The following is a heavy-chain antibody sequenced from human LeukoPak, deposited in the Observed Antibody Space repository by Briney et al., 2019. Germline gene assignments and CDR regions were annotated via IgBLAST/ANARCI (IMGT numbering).Heavy chain of an antibody. CDR2: ISYDGSNK. D-gene: IGHD6-13*01. V-gene: IGHV3-30*03. CDR1: GFTFSDYG. CDR3: ARDPTLIAAAGYYYMDV. J-gene: IGHJ6*03. Sequence: GGSLRLSCAASGFTFSDYGMLWVRQAPGKGLEWVAVISYDGSNKYYADSVKGRFTISRDNSKNTLYLQMNSLRAEDTAVYYCARDPTLIAAAGYYYMDVWGKGTTVTVSS.